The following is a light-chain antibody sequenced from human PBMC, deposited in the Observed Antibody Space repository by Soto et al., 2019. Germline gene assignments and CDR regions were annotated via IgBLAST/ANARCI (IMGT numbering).Light chain of an antibody. J-gene: IGLJ3*02. CDR2: EVS. Sequence: QSALTQPASVSGSPGQSITISCTGTSSDVGANKYVYWYQQHPGKAPKLVIYEVSYRPSGVSHRFSGSKSGNTASLTISGLQAEDEADYYCSSYTSSSSWVFGGGTKVTVL. CDR3: SSYTSSSSWV. V-gene: IGLV2-14*01. CDR1: SSDVGANKY.